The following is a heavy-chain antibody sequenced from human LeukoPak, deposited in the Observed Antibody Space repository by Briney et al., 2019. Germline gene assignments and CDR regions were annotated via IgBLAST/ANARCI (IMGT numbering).Heavy chain of an antibody. CDR1: GYTFTGYY. CDR3: ARGRRADIVVVPAAHFHWFDP. Sequence: ASVKVSCKPSGYTFTGYYMHWVRQAPGQGLEWMGWINPNSGGTNYAQKFQGRVTMTRDTSISTAYMELSRLRSDDTAVYYCARGRRADIVVVPAAHFHWFDPWGQGTLVTVSS. CDR2: INPNSGGT. V-gene: IGHV1-2*02. D-gene: IGHD2-2*01. J-gene: IGHJ5*02.